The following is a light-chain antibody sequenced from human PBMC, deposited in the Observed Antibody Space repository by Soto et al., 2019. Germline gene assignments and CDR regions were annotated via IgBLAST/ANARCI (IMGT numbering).Light chain of an antibody. CDR1: QSISSW. V-gene: IGKV1-5*03. CDR3: QQDNSYSGYT. J-gene: IGKJ2*01. CDR2: KES. Sequence: DIQMTQSPSTLSASVGDRVTITCRASQSISSWLAGYQQNPGNAPKLLIYKESSSESGVPSRFSSGGSGTVSTLTISRLQPDDFASYYWQQDNSYSGYTFGQGTKLEIK.